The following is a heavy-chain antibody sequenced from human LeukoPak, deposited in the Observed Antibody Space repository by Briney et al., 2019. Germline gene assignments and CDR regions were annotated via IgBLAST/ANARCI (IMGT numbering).Heavy chain of an antibody. CDR3: AREEIAAAGLNWFDP. D-gene: IGHD6-13*01. V-gene: IGHV1-3*01. CDR1: GYTFTSYV. CDR2: INAGNGNT. J-gene: IGHJ5*02. Sequence: ASVKVSCKASGYTFTSYVLHWVRQAPGQRLEWMGCINAGNGNTKYSQEFQGRVTMTTDTSTSTAYMELRSLRSDDTAVYYCAREEIAAAGLNWFDPWGQGTLVTVSS.